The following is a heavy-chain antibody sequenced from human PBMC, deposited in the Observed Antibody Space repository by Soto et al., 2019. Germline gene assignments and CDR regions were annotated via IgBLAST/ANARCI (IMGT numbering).Heavy chain of an antibody. J-gene: IGHJ3*02. D-gene: IGHD2-15*01. V-gene: IGHV4-59*01. CDR3: ARVAVLGYCSGGSCELGAFDI. Sequence: PSETLSLTCTVSGGSISSYYWSWIRQPPGKGLEWIGYIYYSGSTNYNPSLKSRVTISVDTSKNQFSLKLSSVTAADTAVYYFARVAVLGYCSGGSCELGAFDIWGQGTMVTVSS. CDR2: IYYSGST. CDR1: GGSISSYY.